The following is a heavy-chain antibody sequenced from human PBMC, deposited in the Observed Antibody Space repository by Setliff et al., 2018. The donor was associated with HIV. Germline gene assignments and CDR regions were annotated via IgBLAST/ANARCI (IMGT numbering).Heavy chain of an antibody. CDR2: IYYSGST. CDR3: ARVGRYSASFGNWFGP. Sequence: SETLSLTCTVSGGSISNSSYYWGWIRQPPGKGLEWIGSIYYSGSTYYNPSLKSRVTISVDTSKNQFSLKLSSVTAADSAVYYCARVGRYSASFGNWFGPWGQGTLVTVSS. D-gene: IGHD6-6*01. CDR1: GGSISNSSYY. J-gene: IGHJ5*02. V-gene: IGHV4-39*07.